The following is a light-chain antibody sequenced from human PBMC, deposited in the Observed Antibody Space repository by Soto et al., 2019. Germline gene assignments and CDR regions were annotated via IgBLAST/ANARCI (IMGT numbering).Light chain of an antibody. V-gene: IGKV3-20*01. J-gene: IGKJ4*01. Sequence: EIVLTQSPGTLSLSPGERATLSCRASQSVSSSYLAWYQQKPGQAPRLLIYGASSRATGIPDRFSGSGSGKDFTITISRLEPEDFAVYYCQQYGSSPRVTFGGGTKVEIK. CDR3: QQYGSSPRVT. CDR2: GAS. CDR1: QSVSSSY.